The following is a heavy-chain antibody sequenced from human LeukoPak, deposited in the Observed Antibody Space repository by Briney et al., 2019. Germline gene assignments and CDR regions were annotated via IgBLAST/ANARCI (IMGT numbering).Heavy chain of an antibody. Sequence: SETLSLTCAVYGGSFSGYYWSWIRQPPGKGLEWIGEINHSGSTNYNPSLKSRVTISVDTSKNQFSLKLSSVTAADTAVYYCARRSRPFDHWGRGTLVTVSS. V-gene: IGHV4-34*01. CDR3: ARRSRPFDH. CDR2: INHSGST. J-gene: IGHJ2*01. CDR1: GGSFSGYY.